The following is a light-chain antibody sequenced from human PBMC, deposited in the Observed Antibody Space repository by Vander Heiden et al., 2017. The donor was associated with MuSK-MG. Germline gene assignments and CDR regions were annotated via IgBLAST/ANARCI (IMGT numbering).Light chain of an antibody. Sequence: DTQLTQSPSFLSASVGDRITISCRASQGIGTFLAWYQQKPGKAPNLLIDTASILQSGVPSRFSGSGSGTEFTLTISSLQPEDCATYYCQQGDTYPLTFGQGTRLEIE. CDR1: QGIGTF. V-gene: IGKV1-9*01. CDR2: TAS. CDR3: QQGDTYPLT. J-gene: IGKJ5*01.